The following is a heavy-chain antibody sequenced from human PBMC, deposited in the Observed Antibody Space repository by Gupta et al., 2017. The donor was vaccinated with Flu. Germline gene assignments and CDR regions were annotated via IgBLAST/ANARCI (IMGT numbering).Heavy chain of an antibody. V-gene: IGHV1-2*02. Sequence: QVQLVQSGAEVKKPGASVKVSCKTSGYTFAGYPMHWVRQAPGQGLEWMGWINPNIGGTKYAEKFQGRVTMTRDTSITTVYMELTRLTSDDTAVYYCARGAPSPAGYRVFDHWGQGTLVTVSS. J-gene: IGHJ4*02. CDR1: GYTFAGYP. CDR3: ARGAPSPAGYRVFDH. CDR2: INPNIGGT. D-gene: IGHD6-25*01.